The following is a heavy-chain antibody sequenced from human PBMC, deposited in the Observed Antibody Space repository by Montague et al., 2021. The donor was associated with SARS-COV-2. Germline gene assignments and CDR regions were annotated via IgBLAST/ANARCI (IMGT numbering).Heavy chain of an antibody. CDR3: AHKKSGWPTEFGY. J-gene: IGHJ4*02. CDR2: IYWNDDK. D-gene: IGHD6-19*01. Sequence: VKPTQTLTLTCTFSGFSLTTSGVGVGWIRQPPGKALECLTLIYWNDDKRYTPSLKNRLTVTKDISKNQVVLTMTNMEPVDTGTYYCAHKKSGWPTEFGYWGQGILVTVSS. V-gene: IGHV2-5*01. CDR1: GFSLTTSGVG.